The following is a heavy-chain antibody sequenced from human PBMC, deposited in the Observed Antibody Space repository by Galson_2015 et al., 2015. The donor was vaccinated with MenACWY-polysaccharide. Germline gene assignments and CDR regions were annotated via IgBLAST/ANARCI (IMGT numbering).Heavy chain of an antibody. Sequence: TGLLKPSETLSLTCSVYGWSFSNYYWSWIRRPPGKGLEWIGEIHPSGSIHYNPSLQSRVFMSLDSAKNEFSLRLNSMTAADTAMYYCARGQDPYKTGFWGQGTLVTVSS. J-gene: IGHJ4*02. CDR1: GWSFSNYY. V-gene: IGHV4-34*01. D-gene: IGHD5-24*01. CDR2: IHPSGSI. CDR3: ARGQDPYKTGF.